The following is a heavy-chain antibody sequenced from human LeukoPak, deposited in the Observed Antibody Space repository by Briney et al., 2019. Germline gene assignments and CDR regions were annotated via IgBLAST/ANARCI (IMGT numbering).Heavy chain of an antibody. J-gene: IGHJ4*02. V-gene: IGHV4-39*01. Sequence: PSETLSLTCTVSGDSISSGSYYWGWIRQPPGKGLEWIGSLYYSGSTYYNPSLKSRVTISVDTSKNQFSLKLSSVTAADTAVYYCARHCCKGQLQDYWGQGTLVTVSS. CDR3: ARHCCKGQLQDY. CDR2: LYYSGST. CDR1: GDSISSGSYY. D-gene: IGHD6-6*01.